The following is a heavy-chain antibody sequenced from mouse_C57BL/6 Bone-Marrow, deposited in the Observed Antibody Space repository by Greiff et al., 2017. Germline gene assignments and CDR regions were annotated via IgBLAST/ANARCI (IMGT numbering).Heavy chain of an antibody. V-gene: IGHV1-64*01. D-gene: IGHD6-1*01. CDR1: GYTFTSYW. Sequence: QVQLQQPGAELVKPGASVMLSCKASGYTFTSYWMPWVQQSPGQGLAWIGMIHPNRGSTNYNEKFKSKATLTVDEPSSTAYMHHSSLTSEDSAVYYCARGCLFYWGQGTTLTGSA. CDR3: ARGCLFY. J-gene: IGHJ2*01. CDR2: IHPNRGST.